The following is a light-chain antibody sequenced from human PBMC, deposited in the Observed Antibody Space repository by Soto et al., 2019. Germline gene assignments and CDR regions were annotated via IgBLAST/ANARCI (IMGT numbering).Light chain of an antibody. CDR3: QQYGSSPLT. Sequence: EIVLTQSPGTLSLSPGERATLSCRASQSVSSSYLAWYQQKPGQAPRLLIYGASSMATGIPDRFSGSGSGTDFTLTISRLETEDFAVYDCQQYGSSPLTFGGGTKVEIK. CDR2: GAS. J-gene: IGKJ4*01. CDR1: QSVSSSY. V-gene: IGKV3-20*01.